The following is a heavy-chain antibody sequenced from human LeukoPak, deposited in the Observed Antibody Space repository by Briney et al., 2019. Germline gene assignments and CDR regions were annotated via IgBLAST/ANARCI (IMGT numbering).Heavy chain of an antibody. J-gene: IGHJ5*02. D-gene: IGHD6-13*01. Sequence: GGSLRLSCAASGFTFSSYAMHWVRQAPGKGLEWVAVISYDGSNKYYADSVKGRFTISRDNSKNTLYLQMNSLRAEGTAVYYCASPIAAAGGFDPWGQGTLVTVSS. CDR1: GFTFSSYA. CDR3: ASPIAAAGGFDP. CDR2: ISYDGSNK. V-gene: IGHV3-30*04.